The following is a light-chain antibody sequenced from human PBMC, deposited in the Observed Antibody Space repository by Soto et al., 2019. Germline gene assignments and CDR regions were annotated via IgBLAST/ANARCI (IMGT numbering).Light chain of an antibody. Sequence: EIVVTQSPALLSVSPGERVTLSCRASQSVISSIAWYQQKLGQAPRLLIYGASTRATGIPARFSGSGSGTEFFLTISSLQSEDFAMYDCQHYNNWLGTFGGGTKVEIK. CDR2: GAS. V-gene: IGKV3-15*01. CDR1: QSVISS. CDR3: QHYNNWLGT. J-gene: IGKJ4*01.